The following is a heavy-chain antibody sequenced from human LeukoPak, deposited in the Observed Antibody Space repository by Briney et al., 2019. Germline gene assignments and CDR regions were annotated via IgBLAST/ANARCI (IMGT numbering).Heavy chain of an antibody. CDR2: ISYDGSNK. V-gene: IGHV3-30*04. Sequence: GRSLRLSCAASGFTFSYFAMHWVRQAPGKGLEWVAVISYDGSNKYYADSVKGRFTISRDNSKNTLYLQMNSLRAEDTAVYYCARDFYGSGSYWGAFDYWGQGTLVTVSS. J-gene: IGHJ4*02. CDR1: GFTFSYFA. D-gene: IGHD1-26*01. CDR3: ARDFYGSGSYWGAFDY.